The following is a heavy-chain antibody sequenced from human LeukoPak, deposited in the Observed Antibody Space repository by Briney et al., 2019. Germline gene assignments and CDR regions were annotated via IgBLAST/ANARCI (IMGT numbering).Heavy chain of an antibody. V-gene: IGHV3-74*01. CDR2: INTDGSST. J-gene: IGHJ4*02. CDR3: ARVRSGFSYGVDY. Sequence: GGSLRLSCVASGFTFSSYWMHWVRQVPGKGLVWVSRINTDGSSTTYADSVKGRFSISRDNAKNTLYVQMNSLRAEDTAVYYCARVRSGFSYGVDYWGQGTLVTVSS. CDR1: GFTFSSYW. D-gene: IGHD5-18*01.